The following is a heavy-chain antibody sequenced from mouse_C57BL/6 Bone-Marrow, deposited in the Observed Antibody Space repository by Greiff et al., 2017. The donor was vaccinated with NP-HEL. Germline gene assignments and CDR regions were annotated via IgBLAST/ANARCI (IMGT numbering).Heavy chain of an antibody. CDR3: TTVITTWYFDV. D-gene: IGHD1-1*01. CDR2: IDPENGDT. CDR1: GFNIKDDY. Sequence: EVQVVESGAELVRPGASVKLSCTASGFNIKDDYMHWVKQRPEQGLEWIGWIDPENGDTEYASKFQGKATITADTSSNTAYLQLSSLTSEDTAVYYCTTVITTWYFDVWGTGTTVTVSS. J-gene: IGHJ1*03. V-gene: IGHV14-4*01.